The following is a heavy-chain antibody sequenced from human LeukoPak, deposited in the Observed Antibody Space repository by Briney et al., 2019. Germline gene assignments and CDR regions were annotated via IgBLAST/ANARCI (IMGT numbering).Heavy chain of an antibody. Sequence: PGGSLRLSCAASGFTFSSYAMHWVRQAPGKGPEYVSAISSNGGSTYYANSVKGRFTISRDNSKNTLYLQMGSLRAEDMAVYYCARGRAYYYYYYMDVWGKGTTVTVSS. V-gene: IGHV3-64*01. CDR1: GFTFSSYA. J-gene: IGHJ6*03. CDR2: ISSNGGST. CDR3: ARGRAYYYYYYMDV.